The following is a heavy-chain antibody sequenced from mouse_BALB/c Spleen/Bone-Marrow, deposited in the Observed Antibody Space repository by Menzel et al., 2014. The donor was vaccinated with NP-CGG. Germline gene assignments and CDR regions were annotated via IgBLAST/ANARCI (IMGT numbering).Heavy chain of an antibody. CDR1: GFTFSSYG. D-gene: IGHD2-1*01. J-gene: IGHJ2*02. Sequence: VGYGGRLGRPGWSLKISCAASGFTFSSYGMSLIPHTPHNTLELVATINSNGGSTYYPDSVKGRFTISRDNAKNTLYLQMSSLKSEDTAMYYCARGNYGNYVDYFDYWGQGTSLTVSS. CDR3: ARGNYGNYVDYFDY. V-gene: IGHV5-6-3*01. CDR2: INSNGGST.